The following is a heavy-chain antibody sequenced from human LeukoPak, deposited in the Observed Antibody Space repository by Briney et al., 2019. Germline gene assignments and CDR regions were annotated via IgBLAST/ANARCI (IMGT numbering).Heavy chain of an antibody. CDR3: ARVGITGTTS. V-gene: IGHV4-30-2*01. J-gene: IGHJ4*02. D-gene: IGHD1-7*01. CDR1: GGSISSGGYS. CDR2: IYHSGST. Sequence: SETLSLTCAVSGGSISSGGYSWSWIRQPPGKGLEWIGYIYHSGSTYYNPSLKSRVTISVDRSKNQFSLRLSSVTAADTAVYYCARVGITGTTSWGQGTPVTVSS.